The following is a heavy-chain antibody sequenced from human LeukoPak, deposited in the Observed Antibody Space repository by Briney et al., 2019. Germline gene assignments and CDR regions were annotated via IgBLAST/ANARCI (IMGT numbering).Heavy chain of an antibody. V-gene: IGHV3-48*03. J-gene: IGHJ4*02. CDR3: ARAHVDTAMVTGLDY. Sequence: GGSLRLSCAASGFTFSSYKMNWVRQAPGKGLEWVSHITSSGSTIFYADSVKGRFTISRDNAKNSLYLQMNSLRAEDTAVYYCARAHVDTAMVTGLDYWGQGTLVTVSS. CDR2: ITSSGSTI. CDR1: GFTFSSYK. D-gene: IGHD5-18*01.